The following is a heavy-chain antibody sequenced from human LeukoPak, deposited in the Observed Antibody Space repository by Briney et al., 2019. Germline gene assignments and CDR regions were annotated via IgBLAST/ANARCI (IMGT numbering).Heavy chain of an antibody. V-gene: IGHV3-53*01. CDR2: IYSGGST. CDR3: AKVGERVTYYDFWSGYSTSDNWFDP. CDR1: GFTVSSNF. J-gene: IGHJ5*02. D-gene: IGHD3-3*01. Sequence: GGSLRLSCAASGFTVSSNFLSWVRQAPGKGLEWVSLIYSGGSTDYTDSVKGRFTISRDNSKNTLYLQMNSLRAEDTAVYYCAKVGERVTYYDFWSGYSTSDNWFDPWGQGTLVTVSS.